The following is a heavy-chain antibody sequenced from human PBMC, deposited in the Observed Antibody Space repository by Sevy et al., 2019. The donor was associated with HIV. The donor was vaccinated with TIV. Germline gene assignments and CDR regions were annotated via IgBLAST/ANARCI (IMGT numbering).Heavy chain of an antibody. V-gene: IGHV3-23*01. J-gene: IGHJ4*02. Sequence: GRSLRLSCAASGFTFSSYAMSWVRQAPGKGLEWVSTINNSGGSTYYADSVQGRFTISRDNSKNTLYLQMNSLRAEDTAVYYCAKRKMGIDYGDNFDYWGQGTLVTVSS. CDR2: INNSGGST. CDR1: GFTFSSYA. D-gene: IGHD4-17*01. CDR3: AKRKMGIDYGDNFDY.